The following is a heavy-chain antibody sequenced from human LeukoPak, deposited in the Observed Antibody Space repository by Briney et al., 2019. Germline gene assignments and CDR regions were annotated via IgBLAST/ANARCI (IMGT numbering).Heavy chain of an antibody. V-gene: IGHV3-53*01. CDR2: IYSGGST. Sequence: GGSLRLSCAASGFTVSSNYMSWVRQAPGKGLEWVSVIYSGGSTNYADSVKGRFTISRDDSKNTVYLQMNSLRAEDTAVYYCARGTIAAADIDYWGQGTLVTVSS. D-gene: IGHD6-13*01. CDR3: ARGTIAAADIDY. J-gene: IGHJ4*02. CDR1: GFTVSSNY.